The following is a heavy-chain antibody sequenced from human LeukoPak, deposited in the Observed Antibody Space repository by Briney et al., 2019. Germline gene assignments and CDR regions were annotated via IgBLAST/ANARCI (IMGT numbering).Heavy chain of an antibody. CDR2: ISGSDGTT. V-gene: IGHV3-23*01. J-gene: IGHJ4*02. D-gene: IGHD3-10*01. CDR1: GFAFSSYA. Sequence: PGGSLRLSCAASGFAFSSYAMSWVRQAPGQGLEWVSSISGSDGTTYYADSVKGRFTISRDNSKNTLSLQMNSLRAEDTAIYYCAKYYYGSGSFSFDHWGRGTLVTVSS. CDR3: AKYYYGSGSFSFDH.